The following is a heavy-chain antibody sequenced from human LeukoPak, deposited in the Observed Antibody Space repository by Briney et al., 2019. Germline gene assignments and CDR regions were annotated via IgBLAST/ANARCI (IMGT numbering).Heavy chain of an antibody. CDR2: INPNSGGT. Sequence: ASVKVSCKASVYTFTGYYMHWVRQAPGQGLEWMGWINPNSGGTNYAQKFQGRVTMTRDTSISTAYMELSRLRSDDTAVYYCARDHTHTGYSSSWRFDPWGQGTLVTVSS. J-gene: IGHJ5*02. V-gene: IGHV1-2*02. CDR1: VYTFTGYY. CDR3: ARDHTHTGYSSSWRFDP. D-gene: IGHD6-13*01.